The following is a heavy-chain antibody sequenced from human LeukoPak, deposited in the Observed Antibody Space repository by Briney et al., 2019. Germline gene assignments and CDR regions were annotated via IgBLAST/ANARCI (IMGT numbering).Heavy chain of an antibody. CDR2: IKQDGSEK. CDR3: ARALDV. CDR1: GFTFSNYW. V-gene: IGHV3-7*01. Sequence: GGSLRLSCVASGFTFSNYWMHWVRQPPGKGLEWVGTIKQDGSEKYYVDSVKGRFTISRDNPKNSLYPQMNSLRVEDTAVYYCARALDVWGEGTTVIVSS. J-gene: IGHJ6*04.